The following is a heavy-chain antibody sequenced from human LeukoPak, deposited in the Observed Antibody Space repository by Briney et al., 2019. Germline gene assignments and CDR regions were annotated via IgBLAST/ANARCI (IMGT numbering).Heavy chain of an antibody. D-gene: IGHD3-22*01. V-gene: IGHV4-34*01. Sequence: PSETLSLTCAVYGGSFSGYYWSWIRPPPRKGREWIGEINHSGSTNYNPSLKSRVTISVDTSKNQFSLKLSSVTAADTAVYYCARGLSSSGYYTRPYYFDCWGQGTLVTVSS. CDR1: GGSFSGYY. J-gene: IGHJ4*02. CDR2: INHSGST. CDR3: ARGLSSSGYYTRPYYFDC.